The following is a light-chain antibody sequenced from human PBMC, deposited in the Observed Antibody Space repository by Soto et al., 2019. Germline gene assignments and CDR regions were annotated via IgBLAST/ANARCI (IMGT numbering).Light chain of an antibody. Sequence: ELVLTQSPVALSLSSGERATLSCRASQSVSSTLLTWYQQKPGQAPRLLIYGVSSRATGITDRFSGSWSGTDFTLTISRVEPEDFAVYVCQHYGDSSWTFGQGSRVEIK. J-gene: IGKJ1*01. CDR1: QSVSSTL. CDR3: QHYGDSSWT. V-gene: IGKV3-20*01. CDR2: GVS.